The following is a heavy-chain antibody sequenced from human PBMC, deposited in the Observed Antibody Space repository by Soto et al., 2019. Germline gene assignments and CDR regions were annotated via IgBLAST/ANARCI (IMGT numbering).Heavy chain of an antibody. Sequence: PSETLSLTCAVSGGSFNANYWSWVRQPPGKGLEWIGEVFHDGKTNYNPSLRGRVTVSADTSKNQFSLKLTSVTAADTAVYYCASARWDYWGQGTQVTVSS. CDR1: GGSFNANY. CDR3: ASARWDY. J-gene: IGHJ4*02. V-gene: IGHV4-34*12. CDR2: VFHDGKT.